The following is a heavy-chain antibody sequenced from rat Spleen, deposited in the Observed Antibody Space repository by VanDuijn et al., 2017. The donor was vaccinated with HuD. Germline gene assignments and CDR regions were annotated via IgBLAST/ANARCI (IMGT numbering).Heavy chain of an antibody. CDR1: GFNFKDYW. J-gene: IGHJ2*01. CDR3: VRERLGVGG. Sequence: EVKLVESGGGLVQPGRSLKLSCAASGFNFKDYWMGWVRQAPGKGLEWIGEINQDSRKIIYSPSLKEKFTISRDNGQNILYLQMSKLGSEDTAIYYCVRERLGVGGWGQGVMVTVSS. V-gene: IGHV4-2*01. D-gene: IGHD4-3*01. CDR2: INQDSRKI.